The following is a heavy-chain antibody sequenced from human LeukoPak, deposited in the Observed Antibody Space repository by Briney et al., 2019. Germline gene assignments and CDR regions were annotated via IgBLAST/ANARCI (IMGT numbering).Heavy chain of an antibody. J-gene: IGHJ4*02. CDR3: ARSYYGSGSLAKY. CDR2: IWYDGSNK. V-gene: IGHV3-33*01. D-gene: IGHD3-10*01. Sequence: PGRSLRLSCAASGFTFSSYGVHWVRQAPGKGLEWVAVIWYDGSNKYYADSVKGRFTISRDNSKNTLYLQMNSLRAEDTAVYYCARSYYGSGSLAKYWGQGTLVTVSS. CDR1: GFTFSSYG.